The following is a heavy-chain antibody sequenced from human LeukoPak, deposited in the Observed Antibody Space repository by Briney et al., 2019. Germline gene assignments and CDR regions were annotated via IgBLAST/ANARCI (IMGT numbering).Heavy chain of an antibody. CDR2: ISGSGDYT. J-gene: IGHJ4*02. CDR1: GFTFSSYA. CDR3: AAQKRGTRRPYYFDY. Sequence: PGGSLRLSCAASGFTFSSYAMSWVRQAPGKGLEWVSAISGSGDYTYYPDSVKGRFTISRDNSKNTLYLRMNSLRVEDTAVYYCAAQKRGTRRPYYFDYWGQGTLVSVSS. V-gene: IGHV3-23*01. D-gene: IGHD3-10*01.